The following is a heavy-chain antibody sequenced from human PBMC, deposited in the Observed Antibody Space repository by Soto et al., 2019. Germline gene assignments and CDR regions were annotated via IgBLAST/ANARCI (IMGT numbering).Heavy chain of an antibody. CDR1: GDSIGSYY. CDR2: VYYSGYT. Sequence: SETLSLTCTVSGDSIGSYYWSWIRQPPGKGLEWIGYVYYSGYTSYNPSLKSRVTISLDMSKNQFSLKLSSVTAADTAVYYCARGGCPNIVVVPAANSADAFETWGHGTMVTV. V-gene: IGHV4-59*12. D-gene: IGHD2-2*01. CDR3: ARGGCPNIVVVPAANSADAFET. J-gene: IGHJ3*02.